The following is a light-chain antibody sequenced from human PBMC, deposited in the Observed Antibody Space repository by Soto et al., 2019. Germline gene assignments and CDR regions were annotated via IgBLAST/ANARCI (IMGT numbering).Light chain of an antibody. CDR2: DAA. CDR3: QQRSNWPPLT. Sequence: DIVLTQSPATLSSSPGERATLSCRASQSVSSYLAWYQQKPGQAPRLLIYDAANRATGIPARFSGSGSGTDFTLTISSREPEDVSVYYCQQRSNWPPLTFGGGTKVEIK. CDR1: QSVSSY. V-gene: IGKV3-11*01. J-gene: IGKJ4*01.